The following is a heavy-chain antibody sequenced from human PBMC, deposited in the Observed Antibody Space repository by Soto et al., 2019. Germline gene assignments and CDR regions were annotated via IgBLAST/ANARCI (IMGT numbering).Heavy chain of an antibody. Sequence: QVQLQESGPGLVKPSETLSLTCTVSGGSVSSGSYYWSWIRQPPGKGLEWIGYIYYSGSTNDNPYFKRRVTISVDTSKNQFSQKLSSVTAADTAVYYCARATGYSDPGYWYFDLWGRGTLVTVSS. V-gene: IGHV4-61*01. CDR1: GGSVSSGSYY. CDR3: ARATGYSDPGYWYFDL. J-gene: IGHJ2*01. D-gene: IGHD4-17*01. CDR2: IYYSGST.